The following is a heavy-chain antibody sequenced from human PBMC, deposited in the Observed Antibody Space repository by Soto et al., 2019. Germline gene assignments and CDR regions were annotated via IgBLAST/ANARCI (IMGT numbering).Heavy chain of an antibody. D-gene: IGHD2-2*01. CDR2: IYYSGST. CDR3: ARFVVVPAAIDQGYYYYYYIDV. V-gene: IGHV4-59*01. Sequence: PSETLSLTCTVSGGSISSYYWSWIRQPPGKGLEWIGYIYYSGSTNYNPSLKSRVTISVDTSKNQFSLKLSSVTAADSAVYYCARFVVVPAAIDQGYYYYYYIDVWGKGTTVTVSS. J-gene: IGHJ6*03. CDR1: GGSISSYY.